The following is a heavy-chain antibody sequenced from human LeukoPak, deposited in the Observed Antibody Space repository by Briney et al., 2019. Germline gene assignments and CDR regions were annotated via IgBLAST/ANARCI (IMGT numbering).Heavy chain of an antibody. V-gene: IGHV3-30*03. Sequence: GGSLRLSCAASGFTLSSYCMHWVRQAPGKGLEWVAVISYDGSNKYYADSVKGRFTISRDNSKNTLYLQMNSLRAEDTAVYYCATPLGWELPKREYYYYGMDVWGQGTTVTVSS. D-gene: IGHD1-26*01. J-gene: IGHJ6*02. CDR2: ISYDGSNK. CDR3: ATPLGWELPKREYYYYGMDV. CDR1: GFTLSSYC.